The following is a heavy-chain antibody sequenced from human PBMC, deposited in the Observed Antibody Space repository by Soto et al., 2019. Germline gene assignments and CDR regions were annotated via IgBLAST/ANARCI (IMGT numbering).Heavy chain of an antibody. Sequence: SVKVSCKASGGTFSSYTISWVRQAPGQGLEWMGRIIPILGIANYAQKFQGRVTITADKSTSTAYMELSSLRSEDTAVYYCARDVGYCSSTSCPPHYFDYWGQGTLVTVSS. J-gene: IGHJ4*02. V-gene: IGHV1-69*04. CDR3: ARDVGYCSSTSCPPHYFDY. CDR2: IIPILGIA. CDR1: GGTFSSYT. D-gene: IGHD2-2*01.